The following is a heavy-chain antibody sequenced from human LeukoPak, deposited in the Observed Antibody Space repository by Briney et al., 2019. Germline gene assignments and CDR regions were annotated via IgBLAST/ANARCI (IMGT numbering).Heavy chain of an antibody. D-gene: IGHD3-9*01. V-gene: IGHV3-11*01. Sequence: GGSLRLSCAASGFSFSDYYMTWIRQAPGKGLEWVSYNSSAGGNMYYADSVKGRFTISRDNAKNSLYLPMNSLRADDTAVYFCARVGYDILTGYSTYFDYWGQGALLTVSS. CDR3: ARVGYDILTGYSTYFDY. J-gene: IGHJ4*02. CDR1: GFSFSDYY. CDR2: NSSAGGNM.